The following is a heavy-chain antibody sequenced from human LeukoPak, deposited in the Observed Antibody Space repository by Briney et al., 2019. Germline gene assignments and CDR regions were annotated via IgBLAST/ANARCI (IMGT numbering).Heavy chain of an antibody. Sequence: GGSLRLSCAASGFTFNSYAMSWVRQAPGKGLEWVSTISGSGGSTYNADSVKGRFTISRDNSKNTLYLQMNSLRAEDTAVYYCAKVEGSYGAFDIWGQGTMVTVSS. CDR1: GFTFNSYA. V-gene: IGHV3-23*01. J-gene: IGHJ3*02. CDR2: ISGSGGST. D-gene: IGHD1-26*01. CDR3: AKVEGSYGAFDI.